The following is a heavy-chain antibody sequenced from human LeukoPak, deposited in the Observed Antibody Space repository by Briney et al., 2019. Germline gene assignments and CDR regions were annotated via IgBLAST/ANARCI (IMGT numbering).Heavy chain of an antibody. CDR3: ARYYYGSGSSNYYFDY. D-gene: IGHD3-10*01. CDR1: GFTVSSNY. J-gene: IGHJ4*02. V-gene: IGHV3-66*01. Sequence: GGSLRLSCAASGFTVSSNYMSWVRQAPGKGLEWVSVIYSGGSTYYADSVKGRFTISRDNSKNTLYLQMNSLRAEDSAVYYCARYYYGSGSSNYYFDYWGQGTLVTVSS. CDR2: IYSGGST.